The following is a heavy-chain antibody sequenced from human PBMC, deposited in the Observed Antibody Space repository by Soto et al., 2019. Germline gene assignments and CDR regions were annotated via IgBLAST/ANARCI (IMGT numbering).Heavy chain of an antibody. J-gene: IGHJ6*02. V-gene: IGHV1-69*01. CDR2: IIPIFGTA. D-gene: IGHD3-16*02. CDR1: GGTFSSYA. Sequence: QVQLVQSGAEVKKPGSSVKVSCKASGGTFSSYAISWVRQAPGQGLEWMGGIIPIFGTANYAQKFQGRVTITADESTSTAYMELSSLRSEDTAVYYCARDDELSGAVHYDYSGMDVWGQGTTVTVSS. CDR3: ARDDELSGAVHYDYSGMDV.